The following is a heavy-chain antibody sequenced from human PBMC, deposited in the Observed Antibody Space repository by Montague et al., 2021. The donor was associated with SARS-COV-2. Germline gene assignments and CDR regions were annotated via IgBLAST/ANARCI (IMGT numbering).Heavy chain of an antibody. Sequence: SETLSLTCAVYGGSFSGYYWCWIRQPPGKGLGWIGEINRSGSTNYNPSLNSRVTISVDTSKNQFSLKLSSVTAADPAVSYCARGRTVTTFYYYYYGMDVWGQGTTVTVSS. CDR1: GGSFSGYY. V-gene: IGHV4-34*01. D-gene: IGHD4-17*01. CDR3: ARGRTVTTFYYYYYGMDV. J-gene: IGHJ6*02. CDR2: INRSGST.